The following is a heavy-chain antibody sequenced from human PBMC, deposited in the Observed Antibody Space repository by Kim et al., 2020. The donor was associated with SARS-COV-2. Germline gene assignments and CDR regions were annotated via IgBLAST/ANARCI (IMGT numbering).Heavy chain of an antibody. CDR2: ISGSGGST. J-gene: IGHJ4*02. CDR1: GFTFSSYA. D-gene: IGHD3-22*01. CDR3: AKASITMIVVAPDY. V-gene: IGHV3-23*01. Sequence: GGSLRLSCAASGFTFSSYAMSWVRKAPGKGLEWVSAISGSGGSTYYADSVKGRFTISRDNSKNTLYLLMNSLRAEDTAVYYCAKASITMIVVAPDYWGQGTLVTVSS.